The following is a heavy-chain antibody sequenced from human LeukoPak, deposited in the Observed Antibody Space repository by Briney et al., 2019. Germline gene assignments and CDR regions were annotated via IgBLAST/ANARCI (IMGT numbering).Heavy chain of an antibody. D-gene: IGHD5-18*01. J-gene: IGHJ4*02. V-gene: IGHV4-39*01. CDR3: AAPYGYSYGYVDY. Sequence: SETLSLTCTVSGGSISSSSYYWGWIRQPPGKGLEWVGSIYYSGSTYYNPSLKSRVTISVDTSKNQFSLKLGSVTAADTAMYYCAAPYGYSYGYVDYRGQGTLVTVSS. CDR2: IYYSGST. CDR1: GGSISSSSYY.